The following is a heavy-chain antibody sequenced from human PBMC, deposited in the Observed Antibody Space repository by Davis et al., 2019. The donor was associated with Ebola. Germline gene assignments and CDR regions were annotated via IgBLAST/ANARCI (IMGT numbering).Heavy chain of an antibody. D-gene: IGHD3-10*01. CDR3: ARMGKSYYDSLWDY. CDR2: IYPGDSDT. CDR1: GYSFTSYY. J-gene: IGHJ4*02. Sequence: GGSLRLSCQGSGYSFTSYYINWVRQMPGKGLEWMGIIYPGDSDTRYSPSFRGQVTISADKSFSTAYLQWSGLKASDTAMYYCARMGKSYYDSLWDYWGQGTLVTVSS. V-gene: IGHV5-51*01.